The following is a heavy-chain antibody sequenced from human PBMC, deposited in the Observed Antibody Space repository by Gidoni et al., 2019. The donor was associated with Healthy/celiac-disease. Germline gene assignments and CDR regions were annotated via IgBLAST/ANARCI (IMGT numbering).Heavy chain of an antibody. CDR3: ARAVAYCGGDCYLPYWYFDL. CDR1: GFTFSSYG. V-gene: IGHV3-33*01. J-gene: IGHJ2*01. D-gene: IGHD2-21*02. Sequence: QVQLVESGGGVVQPGRSRRLACAASGFTFSSYGMHGVRQAPGKGREWVAVIWYDGSTKYYADSVKCRFTISRDNSKNTLYLQMNSLRAEDTAVYYCARAVAYCGGDCYLPYWYFDLWGRGTLVTVSS. CDR2: IWYDGSTK.